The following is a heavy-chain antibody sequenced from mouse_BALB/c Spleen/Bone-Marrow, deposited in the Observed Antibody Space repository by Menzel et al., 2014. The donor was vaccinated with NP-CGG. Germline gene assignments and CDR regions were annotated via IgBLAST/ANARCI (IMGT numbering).Heavy chain of an antibody. CDR3: ARSGSSSGYFDY. J-gene: IGHJ2*01. Sequence: EVKLVESGGGLVQPGGSRKLSCAASGFTFSSFAMHWVRQAPEKGLEWVAYISSGSSTIYYADTVMGRFTISRDNPKNTLFLQMTSLRSEDTAMYYCARSGSSSGYFDYWGQSTTLTVSS. CDR2: ISSGSSTI. D-gene: IGHD1-1*01. CDR1: GFTFSSFA. V-gene: IGHV5-17*02.